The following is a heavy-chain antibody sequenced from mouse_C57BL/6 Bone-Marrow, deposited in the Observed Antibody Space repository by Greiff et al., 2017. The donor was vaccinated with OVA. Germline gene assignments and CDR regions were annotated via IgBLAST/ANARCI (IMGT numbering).Heavy chain of an antibody. V-gene: IGHV5-16*01. CDR2: INYDGSST. Sequence: EVMLVESEGGLVQPGSSMKLSCTASGFTFSDYYMAWVRQVPEKGLEWVANINYDGSSTYYLDSLKSRFIISRDNAKNILYLQMSSLKSEDTATYYCAREEYYGSSYSYWGQGTTLTVAS. CDR1: GFTFSDYY. J-gene: IGHJ2*01. D-gene: IGHD1-1*01. CDR3: AREEYYGSSYSY.